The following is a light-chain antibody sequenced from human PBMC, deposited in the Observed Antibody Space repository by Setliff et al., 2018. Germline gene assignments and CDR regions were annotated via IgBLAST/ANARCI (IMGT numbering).Light chain of an antibody. CDR2: DVT. Sequence: QSALAQPASVSGSPGQSIAISCTGTSSDVGGSNHVSWYQQHPGKAPRLIIYDVTNRPSGVSDRFSGSKSGNTASLIISGLQAEDDADYYCCSHTRTLNPFVFGTGTRSPS. CDR1: SSDVGGSNH. J-gene: IGLJ1*01. CDR3: CSHTRTLNPFV. V-gene: IGLV2-14*03.